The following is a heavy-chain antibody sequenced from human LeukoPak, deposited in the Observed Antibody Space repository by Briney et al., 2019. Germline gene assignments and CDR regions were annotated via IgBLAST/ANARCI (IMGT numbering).Heavy chain of an antibody. J-gene: IGHJ4*02. V-gene: IGHV3-30*02. CDR2: IRYDGSNK. D-gene: IGHD4-23*01. CDR3: AKDQRPETTVVTPGSYY. Sequence: GGSLRLSCAASGFTFSSYGMHWVRQAPGKGLEWVAFIRYDGSNKYYADSVKGRFTISRDNSKNTLYLQMNSLRAEDTAVYYCAKDQRPETTVVTPGSYYWGQGTLVTVSS. CDR1: GFTFSSYG.